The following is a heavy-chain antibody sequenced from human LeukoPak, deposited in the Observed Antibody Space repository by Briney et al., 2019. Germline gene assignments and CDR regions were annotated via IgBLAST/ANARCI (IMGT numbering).Heavy chain of an antibody. J-gene: IGHJ4*02. D-gene: IGHD5-12*01. CDR2: IYYSGST. CDR1: GGSISSYY. Sequence: SETLSLTCTVSGGSISSYYWSWIRQPPGKGLEWIGYIYYSGSTNYNPSLKSRVTISVDTSKNQFSLKLSSVTAADTAVYYCARGLRDIVATPYYFDYWGQGTLVTVPS. V-gene: IGHV4-59*01. CDR3: ARGLRDIVATPYYFDY.